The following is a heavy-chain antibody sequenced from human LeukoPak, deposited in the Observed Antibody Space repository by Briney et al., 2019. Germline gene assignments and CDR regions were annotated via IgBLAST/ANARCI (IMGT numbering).Heavy chain of an antibody. CDR2: INHSGST. Sequence: SETLSLTCAVSGGSISGSNWWSWVRQPPGKGLEWIGEINHSGSTNYNPSLKSRVTISVDTSKNQFSLKLSSVTAADTAVYYCARIRRGSGSYIDYWGQGTLVTVSS. CDR1: GGSISGSNW. V-gene: IGHV4-4*02. D-gene: IGHD3-10*01. CDR3: ARIRRGSGSYIDY. J-gene: IGHJ4*02.